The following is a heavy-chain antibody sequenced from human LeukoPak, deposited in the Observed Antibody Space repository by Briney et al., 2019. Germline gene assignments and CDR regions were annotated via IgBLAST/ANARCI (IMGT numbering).Heavy chain of an antibody. J-gene: IGHJ4*02. CDR2: IIPIFGTA. D-gene: IGHD3-10*01. CDR3: AKGKEATRSYYYGSEPYYFDY. CDR1: GGTFSSYA. Sequence: ASVKVSCKTSGGTFSSYAISWVRQAPGQGLEWMGGIIPIFGTANYAQKFQGRVTITADESTSTAYMELNSLRAEDTAVYYCAKGKEATRSYYYGSEPYYFDYWGQGTLVTVSS. V-gene: IGHV1-69*13.